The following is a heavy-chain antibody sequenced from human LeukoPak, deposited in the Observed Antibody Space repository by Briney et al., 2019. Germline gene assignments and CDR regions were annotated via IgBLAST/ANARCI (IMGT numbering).Heavy chain of an antibody. J-gene: IGHJ4*02. CDR2: IHSGGST. D-gene: IGHD3-22*01. CDR3: MSSDRFDY. CDR1: GFTVSSNY. Sequence: GGSLRLSCAASGFTVSSNYMSWVRQAPGKGLEWVSVIHSGGSTYYADSVKGRFTISRDNSKNTLYLQMNSLKTEDTAVYYCMSSDRFDYWGQGTLVTVSS. V-gene: IGHV3-53*01.